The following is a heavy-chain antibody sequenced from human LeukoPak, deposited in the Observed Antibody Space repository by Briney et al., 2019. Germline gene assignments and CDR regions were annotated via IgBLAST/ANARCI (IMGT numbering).Heavy chain of an antibody. CDR1: GFTFSDYY. V-gene: IGHV3-11*04. J-gene: IGHJ3*02. CDR2: ISSGGSPI. Sequence: GGSLRLSCAASGFTFSDYYMSWIRQAPGKGLEWVSYISSGGSPIYYADSVKGRFTISRDNAKNSLYLQMNSLRAEDTAVYYCVRAVPAAILGAFDIWGQGTMATVSS. CDR3: VRAVPAAILGAFDI. D-gene: IGHD2-2*02.